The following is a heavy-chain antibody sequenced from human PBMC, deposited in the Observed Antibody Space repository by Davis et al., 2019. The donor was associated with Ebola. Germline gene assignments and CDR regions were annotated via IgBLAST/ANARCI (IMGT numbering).Heavy chain of an antibody. D-gene: IGHD6-6*01. Sequence: PGGSLRLSCAASKFTLSSYWMSWVRQAPGKGLEWVATIENDGSKKYYMDSVKGRFTISRGNAKNSLYLQMNSLRAEDTAVYYCASPGYSSSSGGDYYYYGMDVWGQGTTVTVSS. CDR1: KFTLSSYW. CDR3: ASPGYSSSSGGDYYYYGMDV. V-gene: IGHV3-7*01. CDR2: IENDGSKK. J-gene: IGHJ6*02.